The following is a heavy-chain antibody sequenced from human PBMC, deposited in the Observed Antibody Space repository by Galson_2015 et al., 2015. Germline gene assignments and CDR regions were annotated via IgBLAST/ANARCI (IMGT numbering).Heavy chain of an antibody. CDR2: MNPNSGNT. D-gene: IGHD2-2*02. V-gene: IGHV1-8*01. Sequence: SCKASGYTFTSYDINWVRQATGQGLEWMGWMNPNSGNTGYAQKFQGRVTMTRNTSISTAYMELSSLRSEDTAVYYCARGYCSSTSCYTGNVWFDPWGQGTLVTVSS. CDR3: ARGYCSSTSCYTGNVWFDP. CDR1: GYTFTSYD. J-gene: IGHJ5*02.